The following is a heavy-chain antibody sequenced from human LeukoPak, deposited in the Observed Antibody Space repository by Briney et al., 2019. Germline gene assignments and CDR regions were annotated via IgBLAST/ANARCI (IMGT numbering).Heavy chain of an antibody. D-gene: IGHD2-2*02. Sequence: PSETLSLTCAVSVGSISSGNWWTWVRQSPGKGLEWIGGIYHNGTHNYNPSLKSRVTISADTFKNHFSLKLTSVTAADTAVYYCATAPILRGEGGEHYKYGMDVWGQGTTVIVSS. CDR1: VGSISSGNW. CDR2: IYHNGTH. CDR3: ATAPILRGEGGEHYKYGMDV. V-gene: IGHV4-4*02. J-gene: IGHJ6*02.